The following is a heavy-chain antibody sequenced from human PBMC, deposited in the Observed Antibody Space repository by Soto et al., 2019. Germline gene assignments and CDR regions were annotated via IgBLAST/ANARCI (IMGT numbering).Heavy chain of an antibody. V-gene: IGHV1-69*12. J-gene: IGHJ2*01. Sequence: QVQLVQSGAEVKKPGSSVKVSCKASGGTFSSYAISWVRQAPGQGLEWMGGIIPIFGPANYAQKFQGRVTITAHASTSPAYMDLSSLRSEATAVYYCARGVVVAAMRYFYLSGRGTLVTVSS. CDR2: IIPIFGPA. CDR3: ARGVVVAAMRYFYL. D-gene: IGHD2-15*01. CDR1: GGTFSSYA.